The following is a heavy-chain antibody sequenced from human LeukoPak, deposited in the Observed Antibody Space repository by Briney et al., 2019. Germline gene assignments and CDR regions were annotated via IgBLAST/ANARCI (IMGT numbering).Heavy chain of an antibody. Sequence: PSETLSLTCAVYGGSCSDYYCSWIRQPPGKGLEWIGEIHPYGTFYYNSSLKSRLTISIDTSKSQFSLRLTSVTAADTAFYYCARGTDRSKAGDHWGQGTLVTVSS. CDR2: IHPYGTF. CDR3: ARGTDRSKAGDH. J-gene: IGHJ4*02. V-gene: IGHV4-34*01. CDR1: GGSCSDYY.